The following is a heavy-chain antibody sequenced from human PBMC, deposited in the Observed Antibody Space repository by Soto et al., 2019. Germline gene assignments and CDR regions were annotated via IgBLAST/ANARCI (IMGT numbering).Heavy chain of an antibody. CDR3: ARDGDGYSYAFDF. V-gene: IGHV1-18*04. CDR2: ISSYNGNT. J-gene: IGHJ4*02. D-gene: IGHD4-4*01. Sequence: GASVKVSCKASGYTFTGYGITWVRQAPGQGLEWMGWISSYNGNTKYAQKLQGRVTMTTDSSSSTAYMELRSLRSDDTAVYYCARDGDGYSYAFDFWGQGTLVTVSS. CDR1: GYTFTGYG.